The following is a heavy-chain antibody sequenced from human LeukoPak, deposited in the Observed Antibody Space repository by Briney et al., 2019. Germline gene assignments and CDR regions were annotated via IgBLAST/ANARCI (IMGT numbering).Heavy chain of an antibody. CDR2: ISGSGSYT. CDR1: GFTFSDYY. Sequence: PGGSLRLSCAASGFTFSDYYMSWIRQAPGKGLEGVSYISGSGSYTNYADSVKGRFTISRDNAKNSLYLQMNSLRAEDTAVYYCARADTKVTAIPGFWGQGTLVTVSS. V-gene: IGHV3-11*06. J-gene: IGHJ4*02. D-gene: IGHD2-21*02. CDR3: ARADTKVTAIPGF.